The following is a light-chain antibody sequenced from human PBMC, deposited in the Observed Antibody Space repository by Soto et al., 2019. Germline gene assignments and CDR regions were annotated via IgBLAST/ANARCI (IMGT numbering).Light chain of an antibody. CDR3: QQYGSSPLYT. CDR1: QSVSSSY. CDR2: GAS. V-gene: IGKV3-20*01. Sequence: EIVLTQSPGTLSSSPGERATLSCRASQSVSSSYLAWYQQKPGQAPRLLIYGASSRATGIPDRFSGSGSGTDFTLTISRLEPEDFALYYCQQYGSSPLYTFGQGTKLEIK. J-gene: IGKJ2*01.